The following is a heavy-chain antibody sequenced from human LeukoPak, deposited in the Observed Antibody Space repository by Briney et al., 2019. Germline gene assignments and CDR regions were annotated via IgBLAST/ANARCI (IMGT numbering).Heavy chain of an antibody. CDR3: TRGAGRLIDY. CDR2: FHNSGTS. Sequence: SETLSLTCTVSDDSLSDYYRGWIRQPPGKGLEWIGYFHNSGTSTYNPSLKSRVTISADTSKNQFSLKLNSLTTADTAVYYCTRGAGRLIDYWGQGILVTVST. V-gene: IGHV4-59*01. D-gene: IGHD3-16*01. CDR1: DDSLSDYY. J-gene: IGHJ4*02.